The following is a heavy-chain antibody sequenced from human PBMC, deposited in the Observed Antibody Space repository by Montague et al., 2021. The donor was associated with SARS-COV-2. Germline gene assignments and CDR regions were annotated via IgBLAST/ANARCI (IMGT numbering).Heavy chain of an antibody. CDR1: KFTFNTYA. Sequence: SLRLSLSASKFTFNTYAMTWVRQAPGKGLEWVSCIGSGGNTFFADSVQGRFTISRDFSTNTVFLQMNRLRADDTAIYLCASYGVKSPGAFDIWGQGTLVTVSS. J-gene: IGHJ3*02. D-gene: IGHD4-17*01. V-gene: IGHV3-23*01. CDR3: ASYGVKSPGAFDI. CDR2: IGSGGNT.